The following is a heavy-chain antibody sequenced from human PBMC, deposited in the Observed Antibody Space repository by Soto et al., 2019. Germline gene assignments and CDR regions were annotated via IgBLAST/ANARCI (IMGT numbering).Heavy chain of an antibody. V-gene: IGHV4-4*07. CDR1: GGSINTFY. CDR3: AREGSYSAYNFAHGIQLWSFDF. Sequence: WETLSLTCTVSGGSINTFYWSWVRQPAGKGLEWIGRIFSSGSTSFNPSLESRVAMSVDTSKNHFSLNLSSVTAADMAVYYCAREGSYSAYNFAHGIQLWSFDFWGQGALVTVSS. CDR2: IFSSGST. D-gene: IGHD5-12*01. J-gene: IGHJ4*02.